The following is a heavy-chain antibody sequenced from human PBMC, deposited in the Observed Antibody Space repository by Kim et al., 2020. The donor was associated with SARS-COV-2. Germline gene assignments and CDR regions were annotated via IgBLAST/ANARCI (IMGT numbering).Heavy chain of an antibody. CDR2: ISYDGSNK. J-gene: IGHJ4*02. CDR3: AKDPPWELPVY. CDR1: GFTFSSYG. D-gene: IGHD1-26*01. V-gene: IGHV3-30*18. Sequence: GGSLRLSCAASGFTFSSYGMHWVRQAPGKGLEWVAVISYDGSNKYYADSVKGRFTISRDNSKNTLYLRMNSLRAEDTAVYYCAKDPPWELPVYWGQGTLVTVSS.